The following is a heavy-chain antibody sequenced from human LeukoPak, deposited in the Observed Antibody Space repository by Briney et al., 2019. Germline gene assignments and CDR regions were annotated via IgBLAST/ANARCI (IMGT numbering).Heavy chain of an antibody. CDR1: GGSISSGGYY. Sequence: PSETLSLTCTVSGGSISSGGYYWSWIRQPPGEGLEWIGYIYHSGSTYYNPSLKSRVTISVDRSKNQFSLKLSSVTAADTAVYYCARDWAMSSRGDAFDIWGQGTMVTVSS. CDR3: ARDWAMSSRGDAFDI. V-gene: IGHV4-30-2*01. J-gene: IGHJ3*02. CDR2: IYHSGST. D-gene: IGHD2-2*01.